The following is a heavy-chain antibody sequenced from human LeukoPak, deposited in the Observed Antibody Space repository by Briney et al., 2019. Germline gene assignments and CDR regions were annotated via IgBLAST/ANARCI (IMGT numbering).Heavy chain of an antibody. V-gene: IGHV4-31*03. J-gene: IGHJ4*02. D-gene: IGHD6-6*01. CDR1: GGSISSGGYY. Sequence: SQTLSLTCTVSGGSISSGGYYWSWIRQHPGKSLEWIGYIYYSGSTYYNPSLKSRVTISVDTSKNQFSLKLSSVTAADTAVYYCARETSSSSKAYYFDYWGQGTLVTVSS. CDR2: IYYSGST. CDR3: ARETSSSSKAYYFDY.